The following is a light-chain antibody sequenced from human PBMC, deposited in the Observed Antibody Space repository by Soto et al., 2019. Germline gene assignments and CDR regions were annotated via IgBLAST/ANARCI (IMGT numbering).Light chain of an antibody. CDR3: QQYHSYST. Sequence: IKVKHSPSTLSASRGDRDSITCRASQSISNWLAWYQQKPGKAAKHLIYDASTLESGVPSRFSGSGSGTEFILTISSLQPDDFATYYCQQYHSYSTFGQGTKV. CDR2: DAS. CDR1: QSISNW. J-gene: IGKJ1*01. V-gene: IGKV1-5*01.